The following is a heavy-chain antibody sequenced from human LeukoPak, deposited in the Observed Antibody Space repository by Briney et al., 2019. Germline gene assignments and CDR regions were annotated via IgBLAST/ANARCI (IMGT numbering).Heavy chain of an antibody. CDR2: KYYCGRA. Sequence: WDTLSLTCTVSGGFIRRCYRSWTRQPRGKGREWVWYKYYCGRANYNPSLKSRVTISADTSKSQFSLKLSSVTAADTAVYYCARDPAYCGGDCYLGYFDYWGQGTLVTVSS. V-gene: IGHV4-59*01. CDR3: ARDPAYCGGDCYLGYFDY. J-gene: IGHJ4*02. D-gene: IGHD2-21*02. CDR1: GGFIRRCY.